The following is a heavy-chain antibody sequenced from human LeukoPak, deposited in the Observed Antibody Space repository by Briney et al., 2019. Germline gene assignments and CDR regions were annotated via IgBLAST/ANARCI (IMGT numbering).Heavy chain of an antibody. V-gene: IGHV4-59*08. CDR3: ARGTVTASMKAFDI. J-gene: IGHJ3*02. D-gene: IGHD2-21*02. Sequence: PSETLSLTCTVSGGSIRNYYWGWIRQPPGKGLGWIGYIYYSGSANYKPSLKNRVTISVDTSKNQFSLNLSSVTAADTAVYYCARGTVTASMKAFDIWGQGTMVTVSS. CDR1: GGSIRNYY. CDR2: IYYSGSA.